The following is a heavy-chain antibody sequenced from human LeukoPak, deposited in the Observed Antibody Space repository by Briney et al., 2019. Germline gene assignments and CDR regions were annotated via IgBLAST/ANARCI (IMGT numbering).Heavy chain of an antibody. J-gene: IGHJ3*02. CDR2: ISSNGGST. D-gene: IGHD3-10*01. CDR1: GFTFSSYA. V-gene: IGHV3-64*01. Sequence: GGSLRLSCAASGFTFSSYAMHWVRQAPGKGLEYVSAISSNGGSTYYANSVKGRFTISRDNSKNTLYPQMGSLRAEDMAVYYCAREITWELTPIWGQGTMVTVSS. CDR3: AREITWELTPI.